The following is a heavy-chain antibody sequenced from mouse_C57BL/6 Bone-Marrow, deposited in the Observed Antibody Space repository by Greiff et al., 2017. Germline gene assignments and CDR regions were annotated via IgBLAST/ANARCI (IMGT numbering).Heavy chain of an antibody. CDR1: GFTFSDYS. CDR2: IIFDGIST. J-gene: IGHJ2*01. Sequence: EVKLVESEGGLVQPGSSMKLSCTASGFTFSDYSLAWVRQVPEKGLEWVANIIFDGISTYYLDSLKSRFIISRDNAKNILYLQMSSLKSEDTATYYCARDGYDGNYFDYWGQGTTLTVSS. CDR3: ARDGYDGNYFDY. V-gene: IGHV5-16*01. D-gene: IGHD2-2*01.